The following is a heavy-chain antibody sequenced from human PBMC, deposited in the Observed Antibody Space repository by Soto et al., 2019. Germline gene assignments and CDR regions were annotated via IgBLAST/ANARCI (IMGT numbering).Heavy chain of an antibody. CDR1: GGSFSGYY. CDR3: ARKGRARRTNWFDP. Sequence: SETLSRTCAVYGGSFSGYYWSWIRQPPGKGLEWIGEINHSGSTNYNPSLKSRVTISVDTSKNQFSLKLSSVTAADTAVYYCARKGRARRTNWFDPWGQGTLVTVSS. CDR2: INHSGST. D-gene: IGHD6-13*01. J-gene: IGHJ5*02. V-gene: IGHV4-34*01.